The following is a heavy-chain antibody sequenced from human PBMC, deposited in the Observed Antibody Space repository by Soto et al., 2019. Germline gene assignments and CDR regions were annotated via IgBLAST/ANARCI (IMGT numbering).Heavy chain of an antibody. CDR1: GYTFTSYD. CDR3: ARFGYFDWLDRFDP. V-gene: IGHV1-8*01. CDR2: MNPNSGNT. D-gene: IGHD3-9*01. Sequence: QVQLVQSGAEVKKPGASVKVSCKASGYTFTSYDINWVRQATGQGLEWMGWMNPNSGNTGYAQKFQGRVTMTRNTSISTDYMELSSLRSEDTAVYYCARFGYFDWLDRFDPWGQGTLVTVSS. J-gene: IGHJ5*02.